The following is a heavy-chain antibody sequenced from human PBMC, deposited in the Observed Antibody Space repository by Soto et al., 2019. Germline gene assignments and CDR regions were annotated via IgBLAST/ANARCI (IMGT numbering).Heavy chain of an antibody. D-gene: IGHD2-2*01. J-gene: IGHJ4*02. CDR1: GFTFSSYA. Sequence: GGSLRLSCAASGFTFSSYAMSWVRQAPGKGMEWVSAISGSGGSTYYADSVKGRFTIARDNSKNTLYLQMNSLRAEDTALYYCAKVCGWAYIVVLPAAPNPIDYWGQGTLVTVSS. CDR2: ISGSGGST. V-gene: IGHV3-23*01. CDR3: AKVCGWAYIVVLPAAPNPIDY.